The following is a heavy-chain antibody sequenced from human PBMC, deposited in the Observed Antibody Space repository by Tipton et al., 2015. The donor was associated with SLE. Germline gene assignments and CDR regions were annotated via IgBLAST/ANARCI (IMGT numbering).Heavy chain of an antibody. V-gene: IGHV4-39*07. J-gene: IGHJ4*02. CDR2: IYYSGST. Sequence: TLSLTCTVSGGSMSSSGYYWGWIRQPPRMGLEWIGTIYYSGSTYYDPSLKSRVTISVDMSKNQFFLNLTSVTAADTAVYYCVRSDQGMDWGQGTLVTVSS. CDR3: VRSDQGMD. CDR1: GGSMSSSGYY.